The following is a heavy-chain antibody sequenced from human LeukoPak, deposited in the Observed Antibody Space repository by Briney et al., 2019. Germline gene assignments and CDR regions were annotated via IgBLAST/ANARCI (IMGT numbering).Heavy chain of an antibody. V-gene: IGHV1-8*02. CDR1: GYTFTSYG. CDR2: MNPNSGNT. J-gene: IGHJ4*02. Sequence: ASVKVSCKASGYTFTSYGINWVRQATGQGLEWMGWMNPNSGNTGYAQKFQGRVTMTRNTSISTAYMELSSLRSEDTAVYYCTRVDTAMETDYWGQGTLVTVSS. CDR3: TRVDTAMETDY. D-gene: IGHD5-18*01.